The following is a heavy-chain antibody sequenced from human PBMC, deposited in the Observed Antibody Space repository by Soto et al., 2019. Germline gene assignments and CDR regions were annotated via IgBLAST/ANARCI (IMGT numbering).Heavy chain of an antibody. Sequence: QLQLVQSGTEVKEPGSSVKVSCKASGGTFSTSSFVWVRQGPGQGLEWMGGIIHIFTRTNFAQKFQGRVTFSADESTRTTYMELRSLTSEDTAIYYCARDVVRSTAGDSWGQGTLVIVSS. CDR3: ARDVVRSTAGDS. V-gene: IGHV1-69*01. CDR1: GGTFSTSS. CDR2: IIHIFTRT. J-gene: IGHJ4*02. D-gene: IGHD2-15*01.